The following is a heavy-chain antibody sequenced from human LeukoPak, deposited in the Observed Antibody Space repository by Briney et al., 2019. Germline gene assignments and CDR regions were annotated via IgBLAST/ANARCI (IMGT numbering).Heavy chain of an antibody. CDR1: GYTFTNYG. Sequence: ASVKVSCKASGYTFTNYGVGWVRQAPGQGLEWMGWISAYNGNPGYAQKFQGRVTMTTDTSTSTTYMELRSLRFDDTAVYYCVTYTEGYCTSANCYAGFDYWGQGTLVTVSS. V-gene: IGHV1-18*01. CDR3: VTYTEGYCTSANCYAGFDY. J-gene: IGHJ4*02. D-gene: IGHD2-2*01. CDR2: ISAYNGNP.